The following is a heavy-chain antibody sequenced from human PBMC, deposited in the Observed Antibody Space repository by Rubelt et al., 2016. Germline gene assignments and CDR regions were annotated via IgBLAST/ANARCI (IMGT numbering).Heavy chain of an antibody. Sequence: QVQLVQSGAEVKKPGASVKVSCKVSGYTFTGYYMHWVRQAPGQGLEWVGRINPNSGGTNYAQKFQGRVTMTRDTSITTAYRELSRLRSDDTAVFYCARESSSGWYIDYWGQGTLVTVSS. V-gene: IGHV1-2*06. CDR2: INPNSGGT. CDR1: GYTFTGYY. D-gene: IGHD6-19*01. CDR3: ARESSSGWYIDY. J-gene: IGHJ4*02.